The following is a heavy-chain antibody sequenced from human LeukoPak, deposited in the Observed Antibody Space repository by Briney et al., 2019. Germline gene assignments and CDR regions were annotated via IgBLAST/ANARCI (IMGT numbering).Heavy chain of an antibody. Sequence: PGGSLRLSCAASGFTFSSYAMHWVRHAPGKGLEYVSAISSNVGSTYYANSVKGRFTISRDNSKNTLYLKMGSLRAEDMAVYDCARAVYYYDSSGYPRYYFDYWGQGTLVTVSS. D-gene: IGHD3-22*01. V-gene: IGHV3-64*01. J-gene: IGHJ4*02. CDR3: ARAVYYYDSSGYPRYYFDY. CDR2: ISSNVGST. CDR1: GFTFSSYA.